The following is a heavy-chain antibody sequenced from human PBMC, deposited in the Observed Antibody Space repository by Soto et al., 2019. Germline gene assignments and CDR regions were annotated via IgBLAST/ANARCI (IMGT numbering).Heavy chain of an antibody. CDR3: AKDGSGYYVPYYYSYGMDV. Sequence: QVQLVESGGGVVQPGRSLRLSCAASGFTFSSYGMHWVRQAPGKGLEWVAVISYDGSNKYYADSVKGRFTISRDNSKNTLYLQMNSLRAEDTAVYYCAKDGSGYYVPYYYSYGMDVWGQGTTVTVSS. CDR2: ISYDGSNK. D-gene: IGHD3-3*01. CDR1: GFTFSSYG. J-gene: IGHJ6*02. V-gene: IGHV3-30*18.